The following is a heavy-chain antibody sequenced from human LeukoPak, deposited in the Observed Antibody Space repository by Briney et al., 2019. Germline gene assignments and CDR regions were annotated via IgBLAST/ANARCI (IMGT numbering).Heavy chain of an antibody. J-gene: IGHJ4*02. D-gene: IGHD3-10*01. CDR2: IKQDGSEK. V-gene: IGHV3-7*03. Sequence: GGSLRLSCAASGFIFSRYWTIWVRQAPGKGLEWVANIKQDGSEKYYVDSVKGRFTISRDNAKNSLYLQMNSLRAEDTALYYCARGISGPHYFDYWGQGTLVTASS. CDR3: ARGISGPHYFDY. CDR1: GFIFSRYW.